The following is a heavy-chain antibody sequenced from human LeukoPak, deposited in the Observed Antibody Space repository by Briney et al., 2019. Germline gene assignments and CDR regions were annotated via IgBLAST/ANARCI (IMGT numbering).Heavy chain of an antibody. Sequence: GESLKISCKGSGYSFTTYWIGWVRQMPGKGLEWMAIIYPGDSDTRYSPPFQGQVTISADKSISTAYLQWSSLKASDTAMYYCARQYYGDNSGFDYWGQGTPVTVSS. D-gene: IGHD4-23*01. CDR2: IYPGDSDT. CDR1: GYSFTTYW. J-gene: IGHJ4*02. V-gene: IGHV5-51*01. CDR3: ARQYYGDNSGFDY.